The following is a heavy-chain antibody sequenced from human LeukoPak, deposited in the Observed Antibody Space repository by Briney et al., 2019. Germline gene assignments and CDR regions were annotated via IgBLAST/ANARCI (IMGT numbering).Heavy chain of an antibody. CDR2: IRSKANSYAT. CDR1: GFTFSGSA. J-gene: IGHJ4*02. V-gene: IGHV3-73*01. D-gene: IGHD5-12*01. Sequence: EGSLKLSCAASGFTFSGSAMHWVRQASGKGLEWVGRIRSKANSYATAYAASVKGRFTISRDDSKNTAYLQMNSLKTEDTAVYYCTRHGYSGYDVDYWGQGTLVTVSS. CDR3: TRHGYSGYDVDY.